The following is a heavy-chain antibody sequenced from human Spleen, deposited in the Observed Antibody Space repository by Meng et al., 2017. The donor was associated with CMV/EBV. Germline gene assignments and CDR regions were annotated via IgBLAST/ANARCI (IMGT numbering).Heavy chain of an antibody. CDR3: ARAREGATETSWPDD. D-gene: IGHD2-2*01. CDR1: GYTFTRCY. Sequence: ASVQVSCKASGYTFTRCYGHWVRQAPGQGLEWMVIINPSGGRTSCAQTFQGRVTMTRDRSTTTVYMELNSRNYEDTAIYYCARAREGATETSWPDDWGQVTLVTVSS. CDR2: INPSGGRT. J-gene: IGHJ4*02. V-gene: IGHV1-46*01.